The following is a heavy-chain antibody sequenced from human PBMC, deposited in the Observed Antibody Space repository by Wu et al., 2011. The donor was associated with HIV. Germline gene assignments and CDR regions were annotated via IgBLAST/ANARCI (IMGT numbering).Heavy chain of an antibody. CDR2: IIPIFGTA. Sequence: QVQLVQSGAEVKKPGSSVKVSCKASGATFSSYAISWVRQAPGQGLEWMGRIIPIFGTANYPQRFQGRVTVSADESKTTVYMELTSLRSEDTAVYYCARGIRGSRCTIFFSGTYYYDMDVWGPRDRGHRL. V-gene: IGHV1-69*18. J-gene: IGHJ6*01. CDR1: GATFSSYA. CDR3: ARGIRGSRCTIFFSGTYYYDMDV. D-gene: IGHD3-9*01.